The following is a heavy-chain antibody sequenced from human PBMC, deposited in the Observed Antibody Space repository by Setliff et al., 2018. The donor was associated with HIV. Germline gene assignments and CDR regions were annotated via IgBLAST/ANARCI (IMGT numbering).Heavy chain of an antibody. CDR2: IHHSGSS. J-gene: IGHJ4*02. CDR1: GGSISSGSYY. V-gene: IGHV4-61*01. Sequence: PSETLSLTCTVSGGSISSGSYYWTWIRQPPGKGLEWIGYIHHSGSSDYTPSLRSRVTMSVDTSKNQFSLKLTSVTAADTAVYYCAREHDYSNYRRLDSWGQGILVTVSS. CDR3: AREHDYSNYRRLDS. D-gene: IGHD4-4*01.